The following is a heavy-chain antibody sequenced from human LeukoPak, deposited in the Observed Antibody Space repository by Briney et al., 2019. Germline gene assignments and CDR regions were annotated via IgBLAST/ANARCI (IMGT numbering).Heavy chain of an antibody. CDR3: ARGGRQQLVRPPGY. CDR1: GYTFTSYD. D-gene: IGHD6-13*01. V-gene: IGHV1-8*01. J-gene: IGHJ4*02. Sequence: ASVKVSCKASGYTFTSYDINWVRQATGQGLEWMGWMNPNSGNTGYAQKFQGRVTMTRNTSISTAYMELSSLRSEDTAVYYCARGGRQQLVRPPGYWGQGTLVTVSS. CDR2: MNPNSGNT.